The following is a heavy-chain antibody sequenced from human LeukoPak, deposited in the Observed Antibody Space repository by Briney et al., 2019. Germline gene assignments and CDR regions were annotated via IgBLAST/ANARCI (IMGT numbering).Heavy chain of an antibody. CDR1: GYTFTSYY. J-gene: IGHJ6*02. CDR2: INPSGGST. CDR3: ARDGLGSSSWSYYYGMDV. Sequence: SVKVSCKASGYTFTSYYMHWVRQAPGQGLEWMGIINPSGGSTSYAQKFQGRVTMTRDTSTSTVYMQLSSLRSEDSAVYYCARDGLGSSSWSYYYGMDVWGQGTTVTVSS. V-gene: IGHV1-46*01. D-gene: IGHD6-13*01.